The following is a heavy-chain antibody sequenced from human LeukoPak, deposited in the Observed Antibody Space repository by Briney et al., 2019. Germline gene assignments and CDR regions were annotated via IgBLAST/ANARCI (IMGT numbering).Heavy chain of an antibody. CDR2: IIPIFGTA. CDR3: ATYTAMVTGTFDY. V-gene: IGHV1-69*13. Sequence: SVKVTCKASGGTFSSYAISWVRQAPGQGLEWMGGIIPIFGTANYAQKFQGRVTITADESTSTAYMELSSLRSEDTAVYYCATYTAMVTGTFDYWGQGTLVTVSS. CDR1: GGTFSSYA. J-gene: IGHJ4*02. D-gene: IGHD5-18*01.